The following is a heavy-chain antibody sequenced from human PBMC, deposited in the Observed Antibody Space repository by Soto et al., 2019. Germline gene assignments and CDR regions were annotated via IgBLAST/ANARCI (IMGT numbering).Heavy chain of an antibody. CDR2: MSHSGGT. CDR1: GGFVSSGSYY. D-gene: IGHD1-1*01. J-gene: IGHJ3*02. V-gene: IGHV4-34*01. CDR3: ARVERGTATTVVDAFDI. Sequence: QVQLQQWGAGLLKPSETLSLTCAVYGGFVSSGSYYWSWIRQPPGKGLEWIGEMSHSGGTHFNPCLKGRVTLSVDTSKNQFSLKMSSVTAAATALYYCARVERGTATTVVDAFDIWGPGTMVTVSS.